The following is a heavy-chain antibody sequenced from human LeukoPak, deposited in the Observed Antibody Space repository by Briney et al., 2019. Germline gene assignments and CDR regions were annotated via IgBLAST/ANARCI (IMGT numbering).Heavy chain of an antibody. D-gene: IGHD6-19*01. J-gene: IGHJ4*02. CDR1: GGSFSGYY. Sequence: SETLSLTCAVYGGSFSGYYWSWIRQPPGKGLEWIGEINHSGSTNYNPSLKSRVTISVDTSKNQISLKLSSVTAADTAVYYCARAGYSSGWYPFDYWGQGTLVTVSS. CDR3: ARAGYSSGWYPFDY. CDR2: INHSGST. V-gene: IGHV4-34*01.